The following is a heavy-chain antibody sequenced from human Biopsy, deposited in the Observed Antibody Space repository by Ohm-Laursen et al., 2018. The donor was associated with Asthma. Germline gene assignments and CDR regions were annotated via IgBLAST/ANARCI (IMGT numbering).Heavy chain of an antibody. Sequence: SEPLSLTCTVSGSAFTTGSYYWSWSRQPTGKGREWLCIMYSTVRDNYNPSLKSRVTMSVYTSKTQISLGLNSVTPADTAVYYCARGPHYHGSGRAPIGMDVWGQGTTVTVSS. CDR3: ARGPHYHGSGRAPIGMDV. J-gene: IGHJ6*02. D-gene: IGHD3-10*01. CDR1: GSAFTTGSYY. CDR2: MYSTVRD. V-gene: IGHV4-61*10.